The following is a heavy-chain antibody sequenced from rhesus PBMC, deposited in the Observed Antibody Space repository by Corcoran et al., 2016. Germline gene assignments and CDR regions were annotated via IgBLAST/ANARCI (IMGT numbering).Heavy chain of an antibody. CDR3: ARGTPPDY. D-gene: IGHD5-42*01. CDR1: DYSISSGHY. V-gene: IGHV4-99*01. CDR2: ISGWSWDS. Sequence: QVHLQESGPRLVNPSETLSLTCAVSDYSISSGHYWGWVRQPPGKGLEYIGYISGWSWDSYNKASLKSRATSSKDTSKNQFSLNLRSMSAADTAVYYCARGTPPDYWGQGVLVTVSS. J-gene: IGHJ4*01.